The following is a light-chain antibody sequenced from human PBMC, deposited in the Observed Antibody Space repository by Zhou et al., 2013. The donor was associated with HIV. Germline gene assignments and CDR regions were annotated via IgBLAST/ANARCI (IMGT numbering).Light chain of an antibody. CDR2: DAS. J-gene: IGKJ1*01. V-gene: IGKV1D-8*02. CDR3: QQYYSAPWT. Sequence: AIWMTQSPSLLSASTGDRVTISCRMSQGISSYLAWYQQKPGKAPELLLYDASRLESGVPSSFSGSGSGTDYTLTISSLQPEYFATYYCQQYYSAPWTFGQGTKVELK. CDR1: QGISSY.